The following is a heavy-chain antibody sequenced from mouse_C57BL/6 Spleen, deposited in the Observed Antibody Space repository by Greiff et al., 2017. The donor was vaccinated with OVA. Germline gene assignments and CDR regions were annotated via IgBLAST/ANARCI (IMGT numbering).Heavy chain of an antibody. D-gene: IGHD2-4*01. Sequence: QVQLQQPGAELVKPGASVKLSCKASGYTFTSYWMHWVKQRPGQGLEWIGMIHPNSGSTNYNEKFKSKATLTVDISSSTAYMQLSSLTSEDSAVYFCARDFSGITPGDWGQGTTLTVSS. V-gene: IGHV1-64*01. CDR1: GYTFTSYW. CDR3: ARDFSGITPGD. J-gene: IGHJ2*01. CDR2: IHPNSGST.